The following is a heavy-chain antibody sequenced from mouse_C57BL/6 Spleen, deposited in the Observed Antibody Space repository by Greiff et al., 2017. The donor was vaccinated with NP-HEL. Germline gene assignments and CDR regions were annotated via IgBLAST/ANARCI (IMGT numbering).Heavy chain of an antibody. CDR3: ARGSMVTTGADY. V-gene: IGHV1-69*01. J-gene: IGHJ2*01. CDR2: IDPSDSYT. Sequence: QVQLQQPGAELVMPGASVKLSCKASGDTFTSYWMHWVKQRPGQGLEWIGEIDPSDSYTNYNQKFKGKSTLTVDKSSSTAYMQLSSLTSEDSAVYYCARGSMVTTGADYWGQGTTLTVSS. CDR1: GDTFTSYW. D-gene: IGHD2-2*01.